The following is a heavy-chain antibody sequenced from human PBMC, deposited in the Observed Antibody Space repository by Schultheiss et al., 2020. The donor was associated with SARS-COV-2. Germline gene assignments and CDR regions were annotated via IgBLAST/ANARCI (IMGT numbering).Heavy chain of an antibody. Sequence: SQTLSLTCAVYGGSFSGYYWSWIRQPPGKGLEWIGSIYHSGSTRYNPSLKSRVTISVDTSKNQFSLKLSSVTAADTAVYYCARGGYYYDSSGRLDDWGQGSRVTVSS. CDR3: ARGGYYYDSSGRLDD. CDR1: GGSFSGYY. J-gene: IGHJ4*02. V-gene: IGHV4-34*01. D-gene: IGHD3-22*01. CDR2: IYHSGST.